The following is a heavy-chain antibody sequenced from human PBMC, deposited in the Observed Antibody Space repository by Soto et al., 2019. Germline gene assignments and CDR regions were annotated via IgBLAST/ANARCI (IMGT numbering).Heavy chain of an antibody. Sequence: EVQLVEAGGGLVQPGRSRRLSCTASGFTFGDYTMSWVRQAPGKGLEWVGFIRSKAYCGTRRYAASVEGRFTISRDDSKGNDYLQMNSLKTEDSGVYYCTRASQCLGQASGVEVWGKGTKVTVSP. CDR2: IRSKAYCGTR. J-gene: IGHJ6*04. CDR3: TRASQCLGQASGVEV. V-gene: IGHV3-49*04. D-gene: IGHD6-19*01. CDR1: GFTFGDYT.